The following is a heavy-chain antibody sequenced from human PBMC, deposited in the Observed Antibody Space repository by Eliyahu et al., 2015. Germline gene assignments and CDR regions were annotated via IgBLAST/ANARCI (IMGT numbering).Heavy chain of an antibody. D-gene: IGHD3-10*01. V-gene: IGHV3-23*01. CDR3: AKARVEDSGSIDY. CDR2: ITRGGTA. Sequence: EVQLLESGGGLGEPGGSLRLSCXASXFXLSRXALSWXRQAPGKGLECVSFITRGGTAYYTDSVKGRFTISRDNSQNTVSLQMNNLRADDTALYYCAKARVEDSGSIDYWGQGTLVTVSS. CDR1: XFXLSRXA. J-gene: IGHJ4*02.